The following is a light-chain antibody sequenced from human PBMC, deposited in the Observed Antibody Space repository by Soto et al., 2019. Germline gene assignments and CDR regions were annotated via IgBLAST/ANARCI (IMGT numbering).Light chain of an antibody. CDR3: QRYNSQRT. Sequence: DIQMTQSPSTLSASVGDRVTITCRASQYISSWLAWYQQKPGKAPKLLIYKASSLESGVPSKVSGSGSGTDFTLTISSLQPDDFATYHCQRYNSQRTFGQGAKVEIK. CDR2: KAS. V-gene: IGKV1-5*03. J-gene: IGKJ1*01. CDR1: QYISSW.